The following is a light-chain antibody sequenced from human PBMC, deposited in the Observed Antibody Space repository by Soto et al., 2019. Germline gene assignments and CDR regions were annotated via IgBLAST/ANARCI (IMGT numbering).Light chain of an antibody. CDR1: QTISSW. CDR3: QHYSGYPLT. Sequence: DIPMTQSPSTLSASVGERVTITCRASQTISSWLAWFQQKPGKAPKLLIYQASNLQSGVPSRFSGSGSGTEFTLTISSLLPDDFATYYCQHYSGYPLTFGGGTKVDI. J-gene: IGKJ4*01. V-gene: IGKV1-5*03. CDR2: QAS.